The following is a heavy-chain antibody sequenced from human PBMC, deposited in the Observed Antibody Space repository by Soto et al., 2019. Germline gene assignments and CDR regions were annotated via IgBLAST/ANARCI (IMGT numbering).Heavy chain of an antibody. V-gene: IGHV3-15*01. CDR1: GGSFSGYY. D-gene: IGHD3-3*01. CDR2: IKSKTHGGTT. CDR3: STDSRFLEWSSYYYGMDV. Sequence: ETLSLTCAAYGGSFSGYYWSWIRQPPGKGLEWVGRIKSKTHGGTTDYAAPVKGRFTISRDDSKNTLYLQLNSLKTEDTAVYYCSTDSRFLEWSSYYYGMDVSGPGTTVIASS. J-gene: IGHJ6*02.